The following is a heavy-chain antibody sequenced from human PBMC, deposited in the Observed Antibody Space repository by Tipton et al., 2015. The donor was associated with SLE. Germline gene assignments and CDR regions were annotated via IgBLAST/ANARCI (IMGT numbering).Heavy chain of an antibody. Sequence: SLRLSCVVSGGSIANNNWWSWVRQPPGKGLEWIGDIYHSGHTNYNPSLKSRVTISVDTSTNQLSLRLNSVTAADTAVYYCARGVAGYYSFCYMDVWGKGTTVTVSS. CDR2: IYHSGHT. CDR3: ARGVAGYYSFCYMDV. J-gene: IGHJ6*03. V-gene: IGHV4-4*02. D-gene: IGHD2-15*01. CDR1: GGSIANNNW.